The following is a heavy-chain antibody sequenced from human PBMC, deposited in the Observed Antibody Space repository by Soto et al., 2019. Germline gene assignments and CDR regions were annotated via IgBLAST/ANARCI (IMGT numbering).Heavy chain of an antibody. J-gene: IGHJ5*02. CDR2: IIPVSGTA. Sequence: QVRLEQAGAEVKKLGSSVKVSCKFSGGTFSSYVIIWLRQAHGQGLKWMGGIIPVSGTANYAQKFHGRVTIAADAATNTAYMELSSVRFDDTAVYYCATVDRSVALVGWFDPWGQGTLVTVSS. CDR1: GGTFSSYV. CDR3: ATVDRSVALVGWFDP. V-gene: IGHV1-69*01. D-gene: IGHD2-8*02.